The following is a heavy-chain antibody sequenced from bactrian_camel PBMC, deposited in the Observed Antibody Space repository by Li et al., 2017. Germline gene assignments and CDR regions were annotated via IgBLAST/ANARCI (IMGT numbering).Heavy chain of an antibody. V-gene: IGHV3-2*01. CDR3: ATEGSVVTTLLPALGY. CDR2: INRPGDTT. Sequence: HVQLVESGGGLVKPGESLRLSCAASGFTFSDYFIFWVRQPPGKGLEWVSSINRPGDTTYYADSVKGRLTISRDNAKNSVYLEINSLNPDDTAVYYCATEGSVVTTLLPALGYWGQGTQVTVS. J-gene: IGHJ6*01. CDR1: GFTFSDYF. D-gene: IGHD2*01.